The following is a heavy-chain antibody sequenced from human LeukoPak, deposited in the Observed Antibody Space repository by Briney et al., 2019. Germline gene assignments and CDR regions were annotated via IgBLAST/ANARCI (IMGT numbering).Heavy chain of an antibody. Sequence: GRSLRLSCAASGFTFSSYRMHWVRQAPGKGLAWVAVISYDGSNKYYADSVKGRFTISRDNSKNTLYLQMNSLRAEDTAVYYCAKVSSWNGPDYWGQGTLVTVSS. D-gene: IGHD1-1*01. J-gene: IGHJ4*02. CDR2: ISYDGSNK. V-gene: IGHV3-30*18. CDR3: AKVSSWNGPDY. CDR1: GFTFSSYR.